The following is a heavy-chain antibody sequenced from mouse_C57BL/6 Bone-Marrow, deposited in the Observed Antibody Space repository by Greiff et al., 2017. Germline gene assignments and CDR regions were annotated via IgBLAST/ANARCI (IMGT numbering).Heavy chain of an antibody. Sequence: EVKLQESGAELVRLGASVKLSCTASGFNIKDDYMHWVKQRPERGLEWIGWIDPENGDTEYASKFQGKATITVDTSSNTAYLQLSSLTSEDTSVYYCTKIAYWGQETLVTVSA. CDR1: GFNIKDDY. V-gene: IGHV14-4*01. J-gene: IGHJ3*01. CDR3: TKIAY. CDR2: IDPENGDT.